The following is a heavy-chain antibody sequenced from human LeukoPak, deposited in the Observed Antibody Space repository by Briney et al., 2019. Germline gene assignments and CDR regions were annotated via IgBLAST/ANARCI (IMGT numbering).Heavy chain of an antibody. J-gene: IGHJ4*02. V-gene: IGHV3-33*01. Sequence: GGSLRLSCAASGFTFSSYGIDWVRQAPGKGLEWVSLIWYDASNQYYAESVKGRFTISRDNSKNTLYLQMSSLRAEDTAVYYCVRGSGAYYDYWGQGTLVTVSS. D-gene: IGHD1-26*01. CDR2: IWYDASNQ. CDR3: VRGSGAYYDY. CDR1: GFTFSSYG.